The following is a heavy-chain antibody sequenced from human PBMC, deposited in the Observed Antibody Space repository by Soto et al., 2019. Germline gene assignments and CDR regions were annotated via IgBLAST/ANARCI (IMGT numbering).Heavy chain of an antibody. D-gene: IGHD2-15*01. CDR1: GYSFTSYW. V-gene: IGHV5-51*01. CDR2: IYPGDSDT. J-gene: IGHJ4*02. CDR3: AIGYCSSGSYYPFDY. Sequence: GESLKISCKGSGYSFTSYWIGWVRQMPGKGLEWMGIIYPGDSDTRYSPSFQGQVTISADKSISTAYLQWSSLKASDTAMYYCAIGYCSSGSYYPFDYWGQGTLVTVSS.